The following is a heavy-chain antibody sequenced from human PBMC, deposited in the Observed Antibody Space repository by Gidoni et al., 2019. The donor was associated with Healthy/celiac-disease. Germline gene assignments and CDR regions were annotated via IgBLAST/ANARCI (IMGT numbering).Heavy chain of an antibody. D-gene: IGHD6-19*01. J-gene: IGHJ3*02. Sequence: EVQLVESGGGLVQHGRSLRLSCAACGGTFDEYAMHWVRQAPGEGLEWVSGISWNSGSIGYADSVKGRLTISRDNAKNSLYLQMNSLRAEDTALYYWAKDLRVAGPNDAFDIWGQGPMVTVSS. CDR2: ISWNSGSI. CDR1: GGTFDEYA. CDR3: AKDLRVAGPNDAFDI. V-gene: IGHV3-9*01.